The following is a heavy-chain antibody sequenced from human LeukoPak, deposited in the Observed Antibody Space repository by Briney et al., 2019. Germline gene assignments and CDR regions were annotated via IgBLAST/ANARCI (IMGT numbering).Heavy chain of an antibody. CDR3: AKNGDRGAYCSGGSCYPYYYYNMDV. J-gene: IGHJ6*03. D-gene: IGHD2-15*01. Sequence: ASVKVSCKASGGTFSSYATSWVRQAPGQGLEWMGGIIPIFGTANYAQKFQGRVTITADESTSTAYMELSSLRSEDTAIYYCAKNGDRGAYCSGGSCYPYYYYNMDVWGKGTTVTISS. CDR2: IIPIFGTA. V-gene: IGHV1-69*13. CDR1: GGTFSSYA.